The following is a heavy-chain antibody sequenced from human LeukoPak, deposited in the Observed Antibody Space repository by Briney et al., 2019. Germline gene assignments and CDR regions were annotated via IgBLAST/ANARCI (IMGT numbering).Heavy chain of an antibody. CDR1: GFTFSSYA. CDR3: ARDGAAGDYPTYYFDY. J-gene: IGHJ4*02. CDR2: ISYDGSNK. D-gene: IGHD4-17*01. Sequence: PGGSLRLSCAASGFTFSSYAMHWVRQAPGKGLEWVAVISYDGSNKYYADSVKGRFTISRDNSKNTLYLQMNSLRAEDTAVYYCARDGAAGDYPTYYFDYWGQGTLVTVSS. V-gene: IGHV3-30*04.